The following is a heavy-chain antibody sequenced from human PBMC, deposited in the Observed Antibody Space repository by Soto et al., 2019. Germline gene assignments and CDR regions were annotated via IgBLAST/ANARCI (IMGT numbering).Heavy chain of an antibody. D-gene: IGHD1-1*01. Sequence: QVQLQQWGAGLLKPSETLSLTCAVYGGSFSGYYWSWIRQPPGKGLEWIGEINHSGSTNYNPSLKGRVPIPVDTSKNQFSRKLSPGTAADTAVYYCARGPQLESYGMDVWGQGTTVTVSS. CDR1: GGSFSGYY. CDR2: INHSGST. V-gene: IGHV4-34*01. CDR3: ARGPQLESYGMDV. J-gene: IGHJ6*02.